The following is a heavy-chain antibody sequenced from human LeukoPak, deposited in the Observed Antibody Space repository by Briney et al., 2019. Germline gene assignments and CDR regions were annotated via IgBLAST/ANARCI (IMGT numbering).Heavy chain of an antibody. Sequence: ASETLSLTCTVSGASISNYYWTWIRQPAGKGLQWIGRLYIGRSTDYNPSPKSRVAMSVDTSNNLFSLKVTSVTAADTAIYYCARESRVFIGDGYYLDSWGPGTLVTVSP. CDR3: ARESRVFIGDGYYLDS. J-gene: IGHJ4*02. D-gene: IGHD3-3*01. CDR1: GASISNYY. CDR2: LYIGRST. V-gene: IGHV4-4*07.